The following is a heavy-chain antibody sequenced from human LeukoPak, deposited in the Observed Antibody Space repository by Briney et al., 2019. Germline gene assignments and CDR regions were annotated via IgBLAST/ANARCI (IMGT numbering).Heavy chain of an antibody. Sequence: GRSLRLSYAASGFTFRSYAMHWVRQAPGKGLEWVAVISYDGSNEYYAGSVKGRFTISRDSSKNTLYQQMSRLRAEDTAVYYCARAGGHYNWNFGDAIDIWGQGTMVTVSS. D-gene: IGHD1-20*01. V-gene: IGHV3-30*04. CDR3: ARAGGHYNWNFGDAIDI. CDR2: ISYDGSNE. J-gene: IGHJ3*02. CDR1: GFTFRSYA.